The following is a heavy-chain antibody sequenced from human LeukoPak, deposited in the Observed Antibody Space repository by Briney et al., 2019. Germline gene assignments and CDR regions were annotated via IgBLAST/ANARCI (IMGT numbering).Heavy chain of an antibody. V-gene: IGHV4-4*07. Sequence: SETLYITCSVSGGSISGYYWTWIRQPAGKGLEWIRRVYTSGSTHYNPSLKTRLTMSVDTSKNQFSLKLSSVTAADTAVYYCARLITGTTTAFDIWGQGTMVTVSS. CDR2: VYTSGST. CDR3: ARLITGTTTAFDI. J-gene: IGHJ3*02. D-gene: IGHD1-7*01. CDR1: GGSISGYY.